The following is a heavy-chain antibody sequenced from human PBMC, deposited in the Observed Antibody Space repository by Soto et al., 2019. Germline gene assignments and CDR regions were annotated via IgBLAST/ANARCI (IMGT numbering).Heavy chain of an antibody. V-gene: IGHV1-2*04. Sequence: QVQLVQSGAEVKKPGASVKVSCKASGYTFSGYYMHWVRQAPGQGLEWMGWINPNSGGTNYAQKFQGCVTMTRDTSISTDYMELSRLRSDDTAVYYCARDTAHYGDYSWFDPWGQGTLVTVSS. D-gene: IGHD4-17*01. CDR2: INPNSGGT. J-gene: IGHJ5*02. CDR1: GYTFSGYY. CDR3: ARDTAHYGDYSWFDP.